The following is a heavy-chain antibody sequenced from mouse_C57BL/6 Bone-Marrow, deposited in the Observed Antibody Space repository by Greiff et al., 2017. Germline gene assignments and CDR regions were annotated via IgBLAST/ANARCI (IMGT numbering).Heavy chain of an antibody. J-gene: IGHJ2*01. Sequence: VQLQQSGPELVKPGASVKMSCKASGYTFTDYNMHWVKQSHGKSLEWIGYINPNNGGTSYNQKFKGKATLTVNKASSTAYMELRILTSEDSAVYYCARPLSNEDYFDYWGQGTTLTVSS. V-gene: IGHV1-22*01. CDR2: INPNNGGT. CDR1: GYTFTDYN. CDR3: ARPLSNEDYFDY.